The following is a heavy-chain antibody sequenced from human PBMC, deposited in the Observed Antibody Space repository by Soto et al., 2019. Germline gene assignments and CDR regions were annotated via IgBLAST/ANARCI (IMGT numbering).Heavy chain of an antibody. CDR1: GGSISSGDYY. CDR2: IYYSGST. D-gene: IGHD2-15*01. CDR3: ARDYLKCSGCSCYYYFDY. Sequence: QVQLQESGPGLVKPSQSLSLTCTVSGGSISSGDYYWSWIRQPPGKGLEWIGYIYYSGSTYYNPSLKRRVTISVDTSKNQFSLKLSSVTAADTAVYYCARDYLKCSGCSCYYYFDYWGQGTLVTVSS. V-gene: IGHV4-30-4*01. J-gene: IGHJ4*02.